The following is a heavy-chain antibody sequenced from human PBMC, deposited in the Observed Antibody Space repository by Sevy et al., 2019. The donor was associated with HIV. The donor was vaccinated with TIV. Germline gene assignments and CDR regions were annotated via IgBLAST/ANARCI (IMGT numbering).Heavy chain of an antibody. J-gene: IGHJ4*02. V-gene: IGHV4-39*01. CDR3: ARLAPLRFLEWLYFDY. CDR2: IYYSGST. Sequence: SETLSLTCTVSGGSISSSSYYWGWIRQPPGKGLEWIGSIYYSGSTYYNPSLKSRVTISVDTSKNQFSLKLSSVTAADTAVYYCARLAPLRFLEWLYFDYWGQRTLVTVSS. D-gene: IGHD3-3*01. CDR1: GGSISSSSYY.